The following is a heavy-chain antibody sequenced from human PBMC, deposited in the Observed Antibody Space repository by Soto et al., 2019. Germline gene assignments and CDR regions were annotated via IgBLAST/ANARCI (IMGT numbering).Heavy chain of an antibody. CDR1: GGSFSGYY. Sequence: SETLSLTCAVYGGSFSGYYWSWIRQPPGKGLEWIGEINHSGSTNYNPSLKSRVTISVDTSKNQFSLKLSSVTAADTAVYYCARGRGWLQSGDDYYGMDVWGQGTTVTVSS. J-gene: IGHJ6*02. CDR2: INHSGST. V-gene: IGHV4-34*01. CDR3: ARGRGWLQSGDDYYGMDV. D-gene: IGHD5-12*01.